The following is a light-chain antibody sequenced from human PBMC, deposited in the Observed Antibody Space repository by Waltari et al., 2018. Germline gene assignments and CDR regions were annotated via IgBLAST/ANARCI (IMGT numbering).Light chain of an antibody. V-gene: IGKV1-5*03. CDR3: QQYNSYPFT. J-gene: IGKJ4*01. Sequence: DIQMTQSPSTLSASVGDRVTITCRASQRISSWLAWEQQKPGKAPNLLIYKASSLESGVPSRFSGSGSGTEFTLTISSLQPDDCATYYCQQYNSYPFTFGGGTK. CDR1: QRISSW. CDR2: KAS.